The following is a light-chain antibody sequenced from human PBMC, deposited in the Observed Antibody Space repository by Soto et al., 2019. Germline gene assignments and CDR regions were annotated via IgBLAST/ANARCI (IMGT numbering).Light chain of an antibody. J-gene: IGLJ1*01. CDR3: QSYDSSLSGYV. Sequence: QSVLTQPPSVSGAPGQRVTISCTGSSSNIGAGYDVHWYQQLPGTAPKLLIYGNSNLPSGVPDRFSRSKSGTSASLAITGLQAEDDADYYCQSYDSSLSGYVLGTRTKVTVL. CDR2: GNS. CDR1: SSNIGAGYD. V-gene: IGLV1-40*01.